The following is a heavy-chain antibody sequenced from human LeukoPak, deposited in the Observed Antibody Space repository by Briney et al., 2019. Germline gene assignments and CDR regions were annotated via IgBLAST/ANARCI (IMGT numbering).Heavy chain of an antibody. Sequence: TLSLTCTVSGGSISSDYWNWIRQPPGKALEWLARIDWDDDKYYSTSLKTRLTISKDTSKNQVVLTMTNMDPVDTATYYCARHGSSLQPDYWGQGTLVTVSS. CDR1: GGSISSDY. CDR3: ARHGSSLQPDY. CDR2: IDWDDDK. D-gene: IGHD4-11*01. J-gene: IGHJ4*02. V-gene: IGHV2-70*11.